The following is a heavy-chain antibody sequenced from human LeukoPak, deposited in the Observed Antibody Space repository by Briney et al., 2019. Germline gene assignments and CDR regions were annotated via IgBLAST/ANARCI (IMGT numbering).Heavy chain of an antibody. CDR3: AKDWNSGMLDY. CDR1: GFTFSSYG. V-gene: IGHV3-30*18. D-gene: IGHD1-7*01. J-gene: IGHJ4*02. CDR2: ISYDGSNK. Sequence: GGSLRLSCAASGFTFSSYGMHWVRQAPGKGLEWVADISYDGSNKYYADSVKGRFTISRDNSKNTLYLQMNSLRAEDTAVYYCAKDWNSGMLDYWGQGTLVTVSS.